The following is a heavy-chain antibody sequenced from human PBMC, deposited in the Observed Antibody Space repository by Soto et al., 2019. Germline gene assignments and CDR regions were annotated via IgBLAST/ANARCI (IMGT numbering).Heavy chain of an antibody. D-gene: IGHD3-10*01. J-gene: IGHJ4*02. CDR1: GGSISSSSYY. CDR2: IYYSGST. CDR3: AGQVLWFGESSDY. V-gene: IGHV4-39*01. Sequence: PSETLSLTCTVSGGSISSSSYYWGWIRQTPGKGLEWIGSIYYSGSTYYNPSLKSRVTLSVDTSKKRFSLKLSSVTAADTAVYYCAGQVLWFGESSDYWGQGTLVTVSS.